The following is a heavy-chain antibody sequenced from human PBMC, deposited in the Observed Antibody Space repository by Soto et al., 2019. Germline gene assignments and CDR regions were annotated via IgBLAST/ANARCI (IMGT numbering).Heavy chain of an antibody. CDR3: AADPGGASIAARH. CDR1: GFTFTSSA. CDR2: IVVGSGNT. Sequence: GASVKVSCKASGFTFTSSAVQWVRQARGQRLEWIGWIVVGSGNTNYAQKFQERVTITRDMSTSTAYMELSSLRSEDTAVYYRAADPGGASIAARHWGQGTLVTVSS. D-gene: IGHD6-6*01. V-gene: IGHV1-58*01. J-gene: IGHJ4*02.